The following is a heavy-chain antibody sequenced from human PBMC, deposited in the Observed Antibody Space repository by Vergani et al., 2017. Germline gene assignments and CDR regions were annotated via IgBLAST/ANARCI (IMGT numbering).Heavy chain of an antibody. CDR1: GGSISSYY. D-gene: IGHD3-10*01. J-gene: IGHJ4*02. CDR3: ARVGFGEYCFDY. CDR2: IYYSGST. Sequence: QVQLQESGPGLVKPSETLSLTCTVSGGSISSYYWSWIRQPPGKGLEWIGYIYYSGSTNYNPSLKSRVTISVDTSKNQFSLKLSSVTAADTAVYYCARVGFGEYCFDYWGQGTLVTVSS. V-gene: IGHV4-59*01.